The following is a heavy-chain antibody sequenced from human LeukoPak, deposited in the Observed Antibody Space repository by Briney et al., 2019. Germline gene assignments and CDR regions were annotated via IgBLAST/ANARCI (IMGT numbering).Heavy chain of an antibody. D-gene: IGHD6-13*01. Sequence: SETLSLTCTVSGGSISSYYWSWIRQPPGKGLEWIGYIYYSGSTNYNPSLKSRVTISVDTSKNQFSLKLSSVTAADTAVYYCARLYSSRGGSFDYWGQGTLVTVSS. CDR1: GGSISSYY. V-gene: IGHV4-59*08. J-gene: IGHJ4*02. CDR2: IYYSGST. CDR3: ARLYSSRGGSFDY.